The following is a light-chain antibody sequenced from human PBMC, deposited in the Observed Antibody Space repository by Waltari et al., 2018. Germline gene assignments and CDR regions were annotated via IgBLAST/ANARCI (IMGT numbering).Light chain of an antibody. J-gene: IGLJ3*02. CDR2: DIK. CDR3: CSYVGSNIYWV. CDR1: SSDVGGYNY. Sequence: QSALTQPRPVSGSPGQSVTISCTGTSSDVGGYNYVSGYQQHPDKAPKLIIYDIKKRPSGVPDRFSGSKSGNTASLTISGLQAEDEADYYCCSYVGSNIYWVFGGGTKLTVL. V-gene: IGLV2-11*01.